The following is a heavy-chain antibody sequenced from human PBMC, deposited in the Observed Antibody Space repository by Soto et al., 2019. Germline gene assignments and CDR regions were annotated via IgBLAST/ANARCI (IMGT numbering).Heavy chain of an antibody. V-gene: IGHV1-24*01. Sequence: ASVKVSCKVSGYTLTELSMHWVRQAPGKGLEWMGGFDPEDGETIYAQKFQGRVTITADKSTSTAYMELSSLRSEDTAVYYCARDLEYSSSSVDFQHWGQGTLVTVSS. J-gene: IGHJ1*01. CDR3: ARDLEYSSSSVDFQH. D-gene: IGHD6-6*01. CDR1: GYTLTELS. CDR2: FDPEDGET.